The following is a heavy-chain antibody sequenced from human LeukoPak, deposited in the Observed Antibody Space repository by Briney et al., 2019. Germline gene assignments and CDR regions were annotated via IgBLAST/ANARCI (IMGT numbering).Heavy chain of an antibody. CDR2: VKQDGSEK. D-gene: IGHD4-23*01. Sequence: GGSLRLSCAASGFTFSNYWMIWVRQAPGKGLEWVGNVKQDGSEKRYADSVRGRFSISRDNAQTSLYLQMNSLRAEDTAVYYCATKDYGGNSVWWRWLHWGQGTLVTVSS. V-gene: IGHV3-7*05. CDR3: ATKDYGGNSVWWRWLH. J-gene: IGHJ4*02. CDR1: GFTFSNYW.